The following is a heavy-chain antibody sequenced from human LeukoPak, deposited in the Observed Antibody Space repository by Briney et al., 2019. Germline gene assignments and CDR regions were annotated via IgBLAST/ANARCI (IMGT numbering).Heavy chain of an antibody. V-gene: IGHV4-59*08. J-gene: IGHJ3*02. CDR2: IYYSGRT. CDR1: GGSISSYY. D-gene: IGHD3-22*01. CDR3: ARVGYSGAFDI. Sequence: SETLSLTCTVSGGSISSYYWSWIRQPPGKRLEWIGYIYYSGRTNYNPSLKSRVTISVDTSKNQFSLKLGSVTAADTAVYYCARVGYSGAFDIWGQGTMVTVPS.